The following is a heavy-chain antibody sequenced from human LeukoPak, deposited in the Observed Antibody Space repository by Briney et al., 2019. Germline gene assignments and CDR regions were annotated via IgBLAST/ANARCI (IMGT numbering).Heavy chain of an antibody. CDR1: GFTFSSFW. CDR3: AKEPGVIAARGNWFDP. J-gene: IGHJ5*02. D-gene: IGHD6-6*01. CDR2: INSVGSST. V-gene: IGHV3-74*01. Sequence: GGSLRLSCAASGFTFSSFWMHWVRQAPGKGLVWVSRINSVGSSTSYADSVKGRFTISRDNAKNTLYLQMNSLRAEDTAVYYCAKEPGVIAARGNWFDPWGQGTLVTVSS.